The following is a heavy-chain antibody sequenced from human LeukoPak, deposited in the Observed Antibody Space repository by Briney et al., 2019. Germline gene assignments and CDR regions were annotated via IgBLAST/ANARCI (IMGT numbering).Heavy chain of an antibody. Sequence: PSETLSLTCTVSGGSISSYYWSWIRQPPGKGLVWIGYIYYSGSTNYNPSLKSRVTISVDTSKNQFSLKLSSVTAADTAVYYCARGVEMATIWYGMDVWGQGTTVTVSS. CDR3: ARGVEMATIWYGMDV. CDR2: IYYSGST. D-gene: IGHD5-24*01. CDR1: GGSISSYY. V-gene: IGHV4-59*01. J-gene: IGHJ6*02.